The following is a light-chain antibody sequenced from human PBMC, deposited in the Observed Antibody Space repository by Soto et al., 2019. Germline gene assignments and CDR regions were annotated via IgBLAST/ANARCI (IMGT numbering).Light chain of an antibody. V-gene: IGKV1-8*01. CDR1: QGISSY. Sequence: AIRMTQSPSSLSASTGDRVTITCRASQGISSYLAWYQQKPGKAPKLLIYAASTLQSGVPSRFSGSGSGTDFTLTISCLQSEDFATYYCQQYYSYPLTFGQGTKVEFK. J-gene: IGKJ1*01. CDR3: QQYYSYPLT. CDR2: AAS.